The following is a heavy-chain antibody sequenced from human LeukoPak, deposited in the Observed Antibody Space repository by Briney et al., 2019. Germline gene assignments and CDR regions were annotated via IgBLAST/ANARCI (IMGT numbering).Heavy chain of an antibody. V-gene: IGHV6-1*01. Sequence: PSQTLSLTCAISGDSVSSNSAAWNWIRQSPSRGLEWLGRTYYRSKWYNDYAVSVKSRITINPDTSKNQFSLQLNSVTPEDTAVYYCARNLVGATTEVKQAFDYWGQGTLVTVSS. J-gene: IGHJ4*02. CDR2: TYYRSKWYN. CDR3: ARNLVGATTEVKQAFDY. CDR1: GDSVSSNSAA. D-gene: IGHD1-26*01.